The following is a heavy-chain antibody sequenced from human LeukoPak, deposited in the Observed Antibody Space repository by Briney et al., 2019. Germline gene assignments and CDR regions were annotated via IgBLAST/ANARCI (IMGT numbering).Heavy chain of an antibody. CDR3: ARSYLWGSYRYFDY. J-gene: IGHJ4*02. CDR2: IYSGGST. CDR1: GFTVSSNY. Sequence: GSLRLSCAASGFTVSSNYMSWVRQAPGKGLEWVSVIYSGGSTYYADSVKGRFTISRDNSKDTLYLQMNSLRAEDTAVYYCARSYLWGSYRYFDYWGQGTLVTVSS. V-gene: IGHV3-66*01. D-gene: IGHD3-16*02.